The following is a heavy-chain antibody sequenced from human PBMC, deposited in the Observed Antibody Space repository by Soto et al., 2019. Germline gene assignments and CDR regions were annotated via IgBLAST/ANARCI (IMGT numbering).Heavy chain of an antibody. CDR2: ISAYNGNT. J-gene: IGHJ3*02. Sequence: GASVKVSCKASGYTFTSYGISWVRQAPGQGLEWMGWISAYNGNTNYAQKLQGRVTMTTDTSTSTAYMELRSLRSDDTAVYYCARDWREWKKISYNWNELRDVFDIWGQGTMVTVSS. CDR1: GYTFTSYG. D-gene: IGHD1-1*01. CDR3: ARDWREWKKISYNWNELRDVFDI. V-gene: IGHV1-18*01.